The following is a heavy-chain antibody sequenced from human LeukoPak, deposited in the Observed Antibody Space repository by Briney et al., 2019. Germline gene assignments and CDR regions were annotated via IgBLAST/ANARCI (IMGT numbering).Heavy chain of an antibody. Sequence: ASVKVSCKASGYTFTSYYMHWVRQAPGQGLEWMGIINPSGGSTSYAQKFQGRVTMTRDMSTSTVYMELSSLRSEDTAAYYCARDFDMSPFYFDYWGQGTDSRTPFYFDYWGQGTLVTVSS. CDR2: INPSGGST. V-gene: IGHV1-46*01. J-gene: IGHJ4*02. CDR1: GYTFTSYY. CDR3: ARDFDMSPFYFDYWGQGTDSRTPFYFDY. D-gene: IGHD2/OR15-2a*01.